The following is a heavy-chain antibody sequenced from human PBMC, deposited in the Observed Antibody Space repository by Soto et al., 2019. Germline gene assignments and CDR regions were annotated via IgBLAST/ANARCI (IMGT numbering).Heavy chain of an antibody. Sequence: EVQLLESGGGLVQPGESLKLACAASGFPSGQYAMSWVRQAPGKWLEWVSTTGGGIGPYYADSVKGRFTISKDNPRDTMYLQMNSLRAADTGIYYCAKIPDGVNSNSPDFWGQGTLVTVSP. V-gene: IGHV3-23*01. CDR1: GFPSGQYA. CDR3: AKIPDGVNSNSPDF. D-gene: IGHD1-1*01. CDR2: TGGGIGP. J-gene: IGHJ4*02.